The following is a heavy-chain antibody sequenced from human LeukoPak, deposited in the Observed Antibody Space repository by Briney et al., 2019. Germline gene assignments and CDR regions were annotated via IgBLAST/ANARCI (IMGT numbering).Heavy chain of an antibody. CDR1: GGTFSSYA. CDR3: ARDLDGPFDY. J-gene: IGHJ4*02. V-gene: IGHV1-69*04. Sequence: GASVKVSCKASGGTFSSYAISWVRQAPGQGLEWMGRVIPILGIANYAQKFQGRVTITADKSTSTAYMELSSLRSEDTAVYYCARDLDGPFDYWGQGTLVTVSS. CDR2: VIPILGIA. D-gene: IGHD1-1*01.